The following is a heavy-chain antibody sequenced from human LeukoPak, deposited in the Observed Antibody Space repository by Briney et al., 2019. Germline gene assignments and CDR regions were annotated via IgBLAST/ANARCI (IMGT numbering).Heavy chain of an antibody. V-gene: IGHV3-21*01. J-gene: IGHJ4*02. CDR3: VRDNGGTSPFDY. CDR1: GFTFSSYS. Sequence: GGSLRLSCAASGFTFSSYSMNWVRQAPGKGLEWVSSISSSSSYIYYADSVKGRFTISRDNAKNSLYLQMNSLRAEDTAVYYCVRDNGGTSPFDYWGQGTLVTVSS. D-gene: IGHD4-23*01. CDR2: ISSSSSYI.